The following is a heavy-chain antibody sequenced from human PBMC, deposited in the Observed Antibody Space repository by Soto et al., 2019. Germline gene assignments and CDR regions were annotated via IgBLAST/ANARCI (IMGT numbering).Heavy chain of an antibody. Sequence: QVQLVESGGGVVQPGRSLRLSCAASGFTFSSYGMHWVRQAPGKGLEWVAVISCDGSNKYYADSVKGRFTISRDNSKNTLYLQMNSLRAEDTAVYYCAKFRAPIAAAGTGIDYWGQGTLVTVSS. D-gene: IGHD6-13*01. J-gene: IGHJ4*02. CDR3: AKFRAPIAAAGTGIDY. CDR1: GFTFSSYG. CDR2: ISCDGSNK. V-gene: IGHV3-30*18.